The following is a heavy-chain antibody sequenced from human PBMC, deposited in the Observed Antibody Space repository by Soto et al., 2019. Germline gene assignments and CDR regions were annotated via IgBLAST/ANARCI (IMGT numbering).Heavy chain of an antibody. CDR1: GFTFSTYD. V-gene: IGHV3-13*01. Sequence: PGGSLRLSCAAFGFTFSTYDMHWVRQGTGKGLEWVSAIRTTGDTYYADSVKGRFTISRENAKNAFYLQMNSLSAGDTAVYYCARDRSRGWFDPWGRGTLVTVSS. CDR2: IRTTGDT. D-gene: IGHD3-10*01. J-gene: IGHJ5*02. CDR3: ARDRSRGWFDP.